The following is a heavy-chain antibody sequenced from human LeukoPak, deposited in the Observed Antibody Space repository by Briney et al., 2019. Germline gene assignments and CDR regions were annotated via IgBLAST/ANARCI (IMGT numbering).Heavy chain of an antibody. CDR2: IYYSGST. CDR1: GYSISSGYY. V-gene: IGHV4-38-2*02. CDR3: ARLSLSSGWPFDY. J-gene: IGHJ4*02. D-gene: IGHD6-19*01. Sequence: PSETLSLTCTVSGYSISSGYYWGWIRQPPGKGLEWIGSIYYSGSTYYNPSLKSRVTISVDTSKNQFSLKLSSVTAADTAVYYCARLSLSSGWPFDYWGQGTLVTVSS.